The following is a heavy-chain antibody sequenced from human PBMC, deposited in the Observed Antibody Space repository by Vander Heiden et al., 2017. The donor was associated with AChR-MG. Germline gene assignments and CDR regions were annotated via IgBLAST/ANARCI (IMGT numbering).Heavy chain of an antibody. CDR3: ARVEIYCSGGTCYKFYGMDV. D-gene: IGHD2-15*01. Sequence: QVQLVQSGAEMKNPGTSVKVSCKASGYTFTDYYIHWVRQAPGQGLEWMGWINPNTGGTNYAQKFQGRVTMTRDTSITTAYMELRRLTSDDTAMYYCARVEIYCSGGTCYKFYGMDVWGRGTTVTVSS. V-gene: IGHV1-2*02. CDR2: INPNTGGT. CDR1: GYTFTDYY. J-gene: IGHJ6*02.